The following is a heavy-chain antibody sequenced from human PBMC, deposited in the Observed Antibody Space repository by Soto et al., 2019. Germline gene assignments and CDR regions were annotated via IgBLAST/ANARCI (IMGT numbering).Heavy chain of an antibody. CDR2: MNPNSGNT. Sequence: ASVKVSCKASGYTFTSYDINWVRQATGQGLEWMGWMNPNSGNTGYAQKFQGRVTMTRNTSISTAYMELSSLRSEDTAVYYCARVKNYGAARYFDYWGQGTLVTVSS. CDR1: GYTFTSYD. J-gene: IGHJ4*02. D-gene: IGHD4-17*01. V-gene: IGHV1-8*01. CDR3: ARVKNYGAARYFDY.